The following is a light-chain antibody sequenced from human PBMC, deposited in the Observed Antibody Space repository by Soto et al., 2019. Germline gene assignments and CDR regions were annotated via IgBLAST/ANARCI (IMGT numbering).Light chain of an antibody. Sequence: DIQMTQSPSSLSASVGERVTITCRASQSISNYLNWYQQKPGKAPKLLIFAASNLQSGVPSRFSGSGSGTDFTLTISSLQPGDFATYYCQESYNTLTFTLGPGTKVDIK. V-gene: IGKV1-39*01. CDR2: AAS. CDR1: QSISNY. CDR3: QESYNTLTFT. J-gene: IGKJ3*01.